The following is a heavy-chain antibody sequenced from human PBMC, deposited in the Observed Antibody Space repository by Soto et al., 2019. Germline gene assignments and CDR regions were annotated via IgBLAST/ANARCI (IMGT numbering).Heavy chain of an antibody. J-gene: IGHJ1*01. Sequence: SETLSLTCTVTGDSISSRSYYWGWIRQPPGKGLEWIGSIYYSGSTYNNPSLRSRVSMSIDTSKDQFSLKLKSVTAADTALYLCATQRTSVVTQAYRYVWGQGPLLTVPA. D-gene: IGHD2-21*02. CDR3: ATQRTSVVTQAYRYV. CDR1: GDSISSRSYY. CDR2: IYYSGST. V-gene: IGHV4-39*01.